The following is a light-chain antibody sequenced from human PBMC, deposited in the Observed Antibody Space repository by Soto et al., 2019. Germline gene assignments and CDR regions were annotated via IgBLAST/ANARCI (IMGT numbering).Light chain of an antibody. CDR1: QSVSSY. CDR3: QQRSNWPLT. CDR2: DAS. Sequence: EVVLTQSPGSLSLSPWERAALSCRASQSVSSYLAWYQQKPGQAPRLLIYDASNRATGIPARFSGSGSGTDFTPTISSLEPEDFAVYYCQQRSNWPLTFGGGTKVDIK. J-gene: IGKJ4*01. V-gene: IGKV3-11*01.